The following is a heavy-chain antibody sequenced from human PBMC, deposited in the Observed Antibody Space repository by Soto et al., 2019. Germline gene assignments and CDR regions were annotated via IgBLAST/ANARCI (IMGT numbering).Heavy chain of an antibody. V-gene: IGHV3-23*01. CDR1: GFTFSSYS. D-gene: IGHD2-15*01. CDR3: ARKGGTSAPGNRIDT. Sequence: EVQLLESGGGLVQPGGSLRLSCEASGFTFSSYSMNWVRQAPGKGLEWVSAIGTGGDIYYADSVKGRFTISRDNFKNTLWLHMNSLRAEDTAEYYCARKGGTSAPGNRIDTWGQGTLVTVSS. CDR2: IGTGGDI. J-gene: IGHJ4*02.